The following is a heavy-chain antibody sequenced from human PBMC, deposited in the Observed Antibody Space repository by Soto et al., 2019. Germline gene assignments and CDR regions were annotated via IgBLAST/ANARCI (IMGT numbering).Heavy chain of an antibody. CDR3: ARDVGLGPVTVSTHVDY. J-gene: IGHJ4*02. CDR2: IIPILDIA. Sequence: QVQLVQSGAEVKKPGSSVKVSCKASGGTFSNYTITWVRQAPGQGLEWMGRIIPILDIANYAKKFQGRVTITSDNSTSTAYMELSSLRSEDTSVYYCARDVGLGPVTVSTHVDYWGQGTLVIVSS. D-gene: IGHD4-17*01. CDR1: GGTFSNYT. V-gene: IGHV1-69*08.